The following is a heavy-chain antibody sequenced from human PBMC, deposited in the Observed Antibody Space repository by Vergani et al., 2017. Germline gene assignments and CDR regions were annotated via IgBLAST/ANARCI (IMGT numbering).Heavy chain of an antibody. J-gene: IGHJ2*01. Sequence: QVQLQQWGAGLLKPSETLSLTCAVYGGSFSGYYWSWIRQPPGKGLEWIGYIYYSGSTNYNPSLKSRVTISVDTSKNQFSLKLSSVTAADTAVYYCARVEDYSSSWYSEYWYFDLWGRGTLVTVSS. CDR3: ARVEDYSSSWYSEYWYFDL. CDR2: IYYSGST. D-gene: IGHD6-13*01. CDR1: GGSFSGYY. V-gene: IGHV4-34*11.